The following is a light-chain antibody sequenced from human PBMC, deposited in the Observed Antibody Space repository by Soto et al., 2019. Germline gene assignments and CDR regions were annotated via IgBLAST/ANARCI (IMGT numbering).Light chain of an antibody. V-gene: IGLV2-14*03. CDR3: SAYTVSRTYV. CDR1: SSDVGAYNF. Sequence: QSALTQPASVSGSPGQSITISCTGTSSDVGAYNFVSWHQQHPGKAPKLMIYNVYDRPSGISYRFSGSKSGNTAPLTISGRQGEDEADYYCSAYTVSRTYVFGTGTKLTVL. J-gene: IGLJ1*01. CDR2: NVY.